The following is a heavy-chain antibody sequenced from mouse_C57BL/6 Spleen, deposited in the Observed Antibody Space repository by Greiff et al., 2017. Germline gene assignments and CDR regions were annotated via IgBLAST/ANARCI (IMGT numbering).Heavy chain of an antibody. CDR2: IYPRDGST. Sequence: VQLQQSDAELVKPGASVKISCTVSGYTFTDYTIHWMKQRPEQGLEWIGYIYPRDGSTKYNEKFKGKAPLTADKSSSTAYMLLNRMPSEAYAVYFSARREGYFAWFAYWGQGTLVTVSA. D-gene: IGHD2-3*01. CDR3: ARREGYFAWFAY. CDR1: GYTFTDYT. V-gene: IGHV1-78*01. J-gene: IGHJ3*01.